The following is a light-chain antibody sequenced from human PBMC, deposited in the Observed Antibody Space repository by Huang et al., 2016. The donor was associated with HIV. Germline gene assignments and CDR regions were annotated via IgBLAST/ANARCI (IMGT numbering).Light chain of an antibody. J-gene: IGKJ4*01. V-gene: IGKV3-11*01. CDR2: AAS. Sequence: EIVLTQSPATLSLSPGERATVSCRASQSVGSYLAWYQQKPGQAPRLLIYAASSRATGIPARFSGSGSGTDFTLTISSLEPEDFAVYYCQQRSNWPLTFGGGTKVEIK. CDR3: QQRSNWPLT. CDR1: QSVGSY.